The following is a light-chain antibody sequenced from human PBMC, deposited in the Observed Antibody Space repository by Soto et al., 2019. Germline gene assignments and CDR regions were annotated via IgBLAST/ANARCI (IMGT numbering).Light chain of an antibody. V-gene: IGLV2-14*03. CDR3: TAWTTSTTMI. J-gene: IGLJ2*01. Sequence: QSALTQPASVSGSPGQSITISCTGTRSDIGAYNFVSWYQQHPGEVPKLILYDVNVRPSGVSNRFSGSKSGNTASLTISGLQAEDEADYYGTAWTTSTTMIFGGGTTLTVL. CDR2: DVN. CDR1: RSDIGAYNF.